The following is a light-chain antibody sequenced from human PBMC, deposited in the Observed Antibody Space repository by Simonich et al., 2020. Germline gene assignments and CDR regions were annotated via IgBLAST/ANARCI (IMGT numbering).Light chain of an antibody. Sequence: QSALTQPASVSGSPGQSITISCTGTSSDVGGYTYVSWYQQHPGKAPKLMIYDVSKRPTGVSNRFSGSKAGNTASLTISVLQAEDEADYYCSSYTSGSTLVFGGGTKLTVL. V-gene: IGLV2-14*01. CDR1: SSDVGGYTY. CDR2: DVS. J-gene: IGLJ2*01. CDR3: SSYTSGSTLV.